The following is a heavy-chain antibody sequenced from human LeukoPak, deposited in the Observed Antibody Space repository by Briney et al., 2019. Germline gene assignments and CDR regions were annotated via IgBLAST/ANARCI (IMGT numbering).Heavy chain of an antibody. Sequence: ASVKVSCKASGYTFTSYGISWVRQASGQGLEWMGWISAYNGNTNYAQKLQGRVTMTTDTSTSTAYMELRSLRSDDTAVYYCARVGLDIVLMVYAHFDYWGQGTLVTVSS. CDR2: ISAYNGNT. J-gene: IGHJ4*02. CDR1: GYTFTSYG. CDR3: ARVGLDIVLMVYAHFDY. D-gene: IGHD2-8*01. V-gene: IGHV1-18*01.